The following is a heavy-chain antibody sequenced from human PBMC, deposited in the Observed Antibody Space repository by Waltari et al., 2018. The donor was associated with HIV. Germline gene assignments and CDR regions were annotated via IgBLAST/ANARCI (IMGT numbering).Heavy chain of an antibody. CDR2: INHRGGT. J-gene: IGHJ4*02. CDR1: GGSFSGYY. V-gene: IGHV4-34*01. D-gene: IGHD3-22*01. CDR3: ARERRNYYDSSGYSFDY. Sequence: QVQLQQWGAGLLKPSETLSLTCAVYGGSFSGYYWSWIRQPPGKGLEWIGQINHRGGTNYNPSLTRRVTKSVDTSKNQFSLKLSSVTAADTAVYYCARERRNYYDSSGYSFDYWGQGTLVTVSS.